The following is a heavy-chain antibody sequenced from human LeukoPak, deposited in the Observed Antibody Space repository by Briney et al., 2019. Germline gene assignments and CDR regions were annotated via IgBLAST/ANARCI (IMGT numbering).Heavy chain of an antibody. V-gene: IGHV4-59*01. CDR3: ARGRAAAEVY. J-gene: IGHJ4*02. D-gene: IGHD6-13*01. CDR1: GGSISSYY. Sequence: SETLSLTCTVSGGSISSYYWSWIRQPPGKGLEWIGYIYYGGSTNYNPSLKSRVSISVDTSKNQFSLKVSSVTPADTAVYYCARGRAAAEVYWGQGTLVTVSS. CDR2: IYYGGST.